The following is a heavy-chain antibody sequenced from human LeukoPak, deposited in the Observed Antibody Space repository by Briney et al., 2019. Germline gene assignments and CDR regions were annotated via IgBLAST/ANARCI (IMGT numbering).Heavy chain of an antibody. J-gene: IGHJ4*02. V-gene: IGHV3-7*01. D-gene: IGHD3-9*01. Sequence: GGSLRLSCAASGFTFSSYWMSWVRQAPGKGLEWVANIKQDGSEKYYVDSVKGRFTISRDNAKNSLYLQMNSLRAEDTAVYYCARGDDILTGYYITDYWGQGTLVTVSS. CDR2: IKQDGSEK. CDR3: ARGDDILTGYYITDY. CDR1: GFTFSSYW.